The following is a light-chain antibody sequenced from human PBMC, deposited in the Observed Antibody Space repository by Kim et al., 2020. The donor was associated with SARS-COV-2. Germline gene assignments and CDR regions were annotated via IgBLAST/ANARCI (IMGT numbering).Light chain of an antibody. CDR2: GNS. CDR3: QSYDSSLSGSV. V-gene: IGLV1-40*01. Sequence: QRVTISCTGSTSNIGASYGVHWYQQLPGTAPKLLIYGNSNRPSGVPDRFSGSKSGTSASLAITGLQAEDEADYYCQSYDSSLSGSVFGGGTQLTVL. CDR1: TSNIGASYG. J-gene: IGLJ2*01.